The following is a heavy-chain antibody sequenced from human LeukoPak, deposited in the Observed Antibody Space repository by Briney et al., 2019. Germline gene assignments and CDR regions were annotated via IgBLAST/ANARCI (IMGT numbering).Heavy chain of an antibody. J-gene: IGHJ6*02. D-gene: IGHD3-3*01. V-gene: IGHV3-23*01. CDR3: AKASKGTIFGVVTRLYYYYGMDV. CDR2: ISGSGGST. CDR1: GGTFSSYA. Sequence: SCKASGGTFSSYAISWVRQAPGKGLEWVSAISGSGGSTYYADSVKGRFTISRDNSKNTLYLQMNSLRAEDTAVYYCAKASKGTIFGVVTRLYYYYGMDVWGQGTTVTVSS.